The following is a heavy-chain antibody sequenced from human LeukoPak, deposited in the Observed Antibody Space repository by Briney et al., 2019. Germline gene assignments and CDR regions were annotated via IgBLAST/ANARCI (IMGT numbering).Heavy chain of an antibody. Sequence: GGSLRLSCAASGFTFSNYAMSWVRQAPGKGLVWVSRLNSDGRTTTYADSVKGRFTISRDNAKNTLYLQMNSLRVEDTAVYYCARGSDETVTISGWFDPWGQGTLVTVSS. CDR3: ARGSDETVTISGWFDP. J-gene: IGHJ5*02. CDR1: GFTFSNYA. CDR2: LNSDGRTT. V-gene: IGHV3-74*01. D-gene: IGHD4-17*01.